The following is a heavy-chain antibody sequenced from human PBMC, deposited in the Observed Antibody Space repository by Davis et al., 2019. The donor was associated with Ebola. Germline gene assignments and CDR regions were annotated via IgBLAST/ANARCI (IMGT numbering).Heavy chain of an antibody. V-gene: IGHV3-23*01. Sequence: GESLKISCAASGFTFNKYAMSWVRQAPGKGLEWVSVVSGRATTIYYADSVKGRFTISRDNSKNALYLQMNSLRGEDTAVYYCAKTLVREVMVYASYFDYWGQGTLVTVSS. CDR2: VSGRATTI. D-gene: IGHD2-8*01. CDR1: GFTFNKYA. J-gene: IGHJ4*02. CDR3: AKTLVREVMVYASYFDY.